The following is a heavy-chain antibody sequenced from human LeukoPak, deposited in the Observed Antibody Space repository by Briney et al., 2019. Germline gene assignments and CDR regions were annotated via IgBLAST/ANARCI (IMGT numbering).Heavy chain of an antibody. D-gene: IGHD4-17*01. CDR3: ASPPANGDRYCDY. J-gene: IGHJ4*02. Sequence: GGSLRLSCAASGFILSGYGMNWVRQAPGKGLEWVSSISSSSSYIYYADSVKGRFTISRDNAKNSLYLQMNSLRAEDTAVYYCASPPANGDRYCDYGGQGTLVTVSS. CDR1: GFILSGYG. V-gene: IGHV3-21*01. CDR2: ISSSSSYI.